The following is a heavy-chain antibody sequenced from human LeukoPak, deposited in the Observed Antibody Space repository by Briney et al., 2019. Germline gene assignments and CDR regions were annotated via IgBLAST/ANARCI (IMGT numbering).Heavy chain of an antibody. CDR3: AVQGGDFWSGYFRFSGNTPAYLDY. V-gene: IGHV1-69*05. CDR1: GGTFISYA. D-gene: IGHD3-3*01. CDR2: IIPIFGTA. Sequence: SVKVSCKASGGTFISYAISWVRQAPGQGLEWMGGIIPIFGTANYAQKFQGRVTITTDESTSTAYMELSSLRSEDTAVYYCAVQGGDFWSGYFRFSGNTPAYLDYWGQGTLVTVSS. J-gene: IGHJ4*02.